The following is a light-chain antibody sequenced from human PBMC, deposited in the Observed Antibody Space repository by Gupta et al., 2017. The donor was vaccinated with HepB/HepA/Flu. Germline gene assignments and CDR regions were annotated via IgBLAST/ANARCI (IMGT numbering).Light chain of an antibody. V-gene: IGLV3-21*03. CDR2: DDS. CDR3: QVWDRSSDHWV. CDR1: NVGSKS. J-gene: IGLJ3*02. Sequence: SSVRTQPPSVSVAPGRTARITCGRNNVGSKSVHWYQQKPGQAPVLVVYDDSDRPSGIPERFSGSNSGNTATLTISRVEAGDEADYYCQVWDRSSDHWVFGGGTRLTVL.